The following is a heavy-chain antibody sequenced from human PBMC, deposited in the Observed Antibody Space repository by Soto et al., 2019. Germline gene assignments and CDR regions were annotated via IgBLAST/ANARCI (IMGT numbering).Heavy chain of an antibody. D-gene: IGHD3-22*01. CDR3: ARVGPWVPYYYDSSPYTFENWFDP. Sequence: PSETLSLTCAVSGYSISSGYYWCCLRQPPGKGRECIGSIYHGGSTYYNPSLNSRVTLSIDMTNNHVSLILNSVTAADTAVYYCARVGPWVPYYYDSSPYTFENWFDPWGQGTLVTVSS. J-gene: IGHJ5*02. CDR1: GYSISSGYY. CDR2: IYHGGST. V-gene: IGHV4-38-2*01.